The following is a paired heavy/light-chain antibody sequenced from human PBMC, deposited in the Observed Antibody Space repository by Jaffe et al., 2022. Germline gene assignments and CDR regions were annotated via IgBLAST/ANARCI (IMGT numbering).Light chain of an antibody. J-gene: IGKJ4*01. CDR2: AAS. CDR1: QSISSY. Sequence: DIQMTQSPSSLSASVGDRVTITCRASQSISSYLNWYQQKPGKAPKLLIYAASSLQSGVPSRFSGSGSGTDFTLTISSLQPEDFATYYCQQSYSTLRTFGGGTKVEIK. CDR3: QQSYSTLRT. V-gene: IGKV1-39*01.
Heavy chain of an antibody. J-gene: IGHJ3*02. D-gene: IGHD6-19*01. CDR1: GGTFSSYA. Sequence: QVQLVQSGAEVKKPGSSVKVSCKASGGTFSSYAISWVRQAPGQGLEWMGGIIPIFGTANYAQKFQGRVTITTDESTSTAYMELSSLRSEDTAVYYCARENPERSTGAGAFDIWGQGTMVTVSS. V-gene: IGHV1-69*05. CDR2: IIPIFGTA. CDR3: ARENPERSTGAGAFDI.